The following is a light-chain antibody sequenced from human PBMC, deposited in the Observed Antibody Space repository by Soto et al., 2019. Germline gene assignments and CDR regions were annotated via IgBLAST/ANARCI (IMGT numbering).Light chain of an antibody. CDR1: QSVSSSY. CDR3: QHYDNTPPSVT. J-gene: IGKJ3*01. Sequence: DTVLTQSPGTLSLSPGERAALSCRASQSVSSSYLAWYQQKPGQAPRLLIYGASNRATGIPDRFSGSGSGTDFILTISRLEPEDFAVYYCQHYDNTPPSVTFGPGTKVDI. V-gene: IGKV3-20*01. CDR2: GAS.